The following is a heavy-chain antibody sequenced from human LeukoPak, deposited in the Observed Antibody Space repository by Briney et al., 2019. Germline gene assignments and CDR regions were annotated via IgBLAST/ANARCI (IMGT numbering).Heavy chain of an antibody. CDR3: ARDQVSMVRGVPDY. Sequence: ASVKVSCKASGYTFTSYDINWVRQAPGQGLEWMGWISAYNGNTNYAQKLQGRVTMTTDTSTSTAYMELRSLRSDDTAVYYCARDQVSMVRGVPDYWGQGTLVTVSS. V-gene: IGHV1-18*01. CDR2: ISAYNGNT. J-gene: IGHJ4*02. CDR1: GYTFTSYD. D-gene: IGHD3-10*01.